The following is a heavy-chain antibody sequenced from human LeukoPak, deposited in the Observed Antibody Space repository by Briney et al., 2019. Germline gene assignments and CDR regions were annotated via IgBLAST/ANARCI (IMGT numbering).Heavy chain of an antibody. CDR3: ARAAADTNSWYYFDY. V-gene: IGHV4-30-4*01. J-gene: IGHJ4*02. Sequence: SQTLSLTCTVSGDSISNGDHYWSWIRQPPGKGLEWIGYIHYSGSTYYNPSVKSRVIISVAMSKNQFSLSLDSLTAADSAVYYCARAAADTNSWYYFDYWGQGTLVTVSS. CDR2: IHYSGST. CDR1: GDSISNGDHY. D-gene: IGHD2/OR15-2a*01.